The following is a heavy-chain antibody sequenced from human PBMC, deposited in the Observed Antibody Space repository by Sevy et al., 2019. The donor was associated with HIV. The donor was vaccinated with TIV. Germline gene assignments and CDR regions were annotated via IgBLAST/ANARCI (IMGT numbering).Heavy chain of an antibody. Sequence: GGSLKLSCAASGLTFSSYGMHWVRQAPGKGLEWVALIWYDGSNKYYADSVKGRFTISRDNSKNTLYLQMNSLRAEDTAVYYCARDPGYSSSWTNWVAGYYYYGMDVWGQGTTVTVSS. CDR1: GLTFSSYG. CDR3: ARDPGYSSSWTNWVAGYYYYGMDV. J-gene: IGHJ6*02. V-gene: IGHV3-33*01. D-gene: IGHD6-13*01. CDR2: IWYDGSNK.